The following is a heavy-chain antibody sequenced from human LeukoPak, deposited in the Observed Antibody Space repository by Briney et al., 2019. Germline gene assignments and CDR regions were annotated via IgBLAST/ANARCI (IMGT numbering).Heavy chain of an antibody. J-gene: IGHJ5*02. D-gene: IGHD2-15*01. CDR1: GSSLSTSGVG. V-gene: IGHV2-5*01. CDR3: AHSRYCSGGTCSTTNWLYP. CDR2: IYWNDDK. Sequence: SGPTLVNPTQTLTLTCTFSGSSLSTSGVGVGWIRQPPGKALEWLAPIYWNDDKRYSPSLKSRLTITKDTSKNQVVLTMANMDPVDTATYYCAHSRYCSGGTCSTTNWLYPWGQGTLVTVSS.